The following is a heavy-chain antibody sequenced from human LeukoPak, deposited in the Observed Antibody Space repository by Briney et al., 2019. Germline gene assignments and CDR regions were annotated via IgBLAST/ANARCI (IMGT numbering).Heavy chain of an antibody. V-gene: IGHV1-2*04. CDR2: INPNSGGT. D-gene: IGHD6-13*01. CDR1: GYTFTGYY. Sequence: GASVKASCKASGYTFTGYYMHWVRQAPGQGLEWMGWINPNSGGTNYAQKFQGWVTMTRDTSISTAYMELSRLRSDDTAVYYCARDLPKAAWPWGGYYYYYGMDVWGQGTTVTVSS. J-gene: IGHJ6*02. CDR3: ARDLPKAAWPWGGYYYYYGMDV.